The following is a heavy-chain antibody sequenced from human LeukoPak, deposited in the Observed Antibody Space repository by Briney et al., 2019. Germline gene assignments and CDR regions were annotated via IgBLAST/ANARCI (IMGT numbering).Heavy chain of an antibody. Sequence: SETLSLTCTVSGDSISSYYWSWIRQPPGKGLEWIGYIYYSGSTNYNPSLESRVTISIDTSKNQFSLKLSPVTAADTAVYYCATTSNWNGQNYYYYMDVWGKGTTVTISS. D-gene: IGHD1-1*01. CDR1: GDSISSYY. CDR2: IYYSGST. J-gene: IGHJ6*03. V-gene: IGHV4-59*12. CDR3: ATTSNWNGQNYYYYMDV.